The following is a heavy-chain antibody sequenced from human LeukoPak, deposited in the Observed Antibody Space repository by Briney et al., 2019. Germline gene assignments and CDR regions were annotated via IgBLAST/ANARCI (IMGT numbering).Heavy chain of an antibody. D-gene: IGHD3-22*01. CDR1: GFTFDDYA. CDR3: AKGSGYYNYYYYGMDV. Sequence: GRSLRLSCAASGFTFDDYAMHWVRQAPGKGLEWVSGISWNSGIIGYADSVKGRFTISRDNAKNSLYLQMSSLRAEDTALYYCAKGSGYYNYYYYGMDVWGQGTTVTVSS. J-gene: IGHJ6*02. V-gene: IGHV3-9*01. CDR2: ISWNSGII.